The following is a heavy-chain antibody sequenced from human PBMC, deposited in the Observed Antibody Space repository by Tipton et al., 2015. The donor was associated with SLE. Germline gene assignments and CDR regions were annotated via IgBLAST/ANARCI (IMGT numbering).Heavy chain of an antibody. J-gene: IGHJ3*01. Sequence: TLSLTCTVSRGSINTINYYWAWIRQPPGKGLEWIGHIYYAGTTNYNPSLESRVAMSVDTSSNQIFLRVSSVTAADTAIYYCARQRNWNRRGALDVWGQGTMVTVSS. D-gene: IGHD1-1*01. CDR3: ARQRNWNRRGALDV. CDR1: RGSINTINYY. V-gene: IGHV4-61*05. CDR2: IYYAGTT.